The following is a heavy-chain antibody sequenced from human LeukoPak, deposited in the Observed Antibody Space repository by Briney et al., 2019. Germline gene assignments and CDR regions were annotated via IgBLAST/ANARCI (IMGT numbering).Heavy chain of an antibody. J-gene: IGHJ5*02. Sequence: SETLSLTCAVYGGSFSGYYWSWIRQPPGKGLEWIGEINHSGSTSYNPSLKSRVTISVDTSKNQFSLKLSSVTAADTAVYYCARPTPSRVVPATSGDHGWFDPWGQGTLVTVSS. CDR3: ARPTPSRVVPATSGDHGWFDP. CDR2: INHSGST. CDR1: GGSFSGYY. D-gene: IGHD2-2*01. V-gene: IGHV4-34*01.